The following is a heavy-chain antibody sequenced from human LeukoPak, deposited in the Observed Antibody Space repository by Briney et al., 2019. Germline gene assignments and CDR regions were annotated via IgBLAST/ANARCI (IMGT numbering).Heavy chain of an antibody. CDR3: VKSPGYNYGSSVYFDY. D-gene: IGHD3-10*01. Sequence: PGGSLRLSCAASGFIFSSYAMHWVRQAPGKGLEWVAIISYDGSNKYYADSVKGRFTISRDKSKNSLYLQMNSLRAEDTALYYCVKSPGYNYGSSVYFDYWGQGTLVTVSS. V-gene: IGHV3-30-3*01. CDR1: GFIFSSYA. J-gene: IGHJ4*02. CDR2: ISYDGSNK.